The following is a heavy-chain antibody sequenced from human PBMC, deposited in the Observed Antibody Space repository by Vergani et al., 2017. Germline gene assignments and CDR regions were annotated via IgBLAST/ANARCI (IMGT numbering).Heavy chain of an antibody. CDR2: ISSGGGDI. V-gene: IGHV3-23*01. Sequence: EVQLLESGGGLVQPGGSRRLSCAGAGFTFDTYTMAYVRQAPGKGLEWVATISSGGGDIFYADSVKGRVTISRDNSKNTLFLQMNSLKDEDTAVYYCTTAWGLYYLHGEYFQYWGRGTLVSGSS. CDR3: TTAWGLYYLHGEYFQY. CDR1: GFTFDTYT. J-gene: IGHJ1*01. D-gene: IGHD3-10*01.